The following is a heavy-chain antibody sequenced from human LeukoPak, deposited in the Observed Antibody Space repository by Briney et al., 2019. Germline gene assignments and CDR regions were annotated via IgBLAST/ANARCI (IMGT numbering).Heavy chain of an antibody. CDR1: GGSISSYY. CDR3: ATDHGSYDAFDI. J-gene: IGHJ3*02. CDR2: IYYSGST. D-gene: IGHD1-26*01. Sequence: SETLSLTCTVSGGSISSYYWSWIRQPPGKGLEWIGYIYYSGSTNYNPSLKSRVTISVDTSKNQFSLKLSSVTAADTAVYYCATDHGSYDAFDIWGQGTMVTVSS. V-gene: IGHV4-59*01.